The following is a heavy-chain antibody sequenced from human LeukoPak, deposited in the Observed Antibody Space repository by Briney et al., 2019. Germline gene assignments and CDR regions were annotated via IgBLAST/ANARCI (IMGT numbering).Heavy chain of an antibody. Sequence: SGGSLRLSCAASGFTFSSYVMSWVRQAPGKGLEWVSAISSSSSTIYYADSVKGRFTISRDNAKNSLYLQMNSLRAEDTAVYYCARGRRPPGCTRTVTGCYYYFDYWGQGTLVTAST. V-gene: IGHV3-48*04. CDR2: ISSSSSTI. CDR1: GFTFSSYV. CDR3: ARGRRPPGCTRTVTGCYYYFDY. D-gene: IGHD2-2*01. J-gene: IGHJ4*02.